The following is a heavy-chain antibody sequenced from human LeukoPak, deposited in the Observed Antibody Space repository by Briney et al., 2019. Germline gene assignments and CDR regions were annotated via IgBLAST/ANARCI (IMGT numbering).Heavy chain of an antibody. CDR3: ASRGVMSSYHFDY. J-gene: IGHJ4*02. Sequence: SETLSLTCTVSGGSISSSSYYWGWIRQPPGKGLEWIGSIYYSGSTYYNPSLKSRVTISVDTSKNQFSLKLSSVTAADTAVYYCASRGVMSSYHFDYWGQGTLVTVSS. V-gene: IGHV4-39*01. CDR1: GGSISSSSYY. CDR2: IYYSGST. D-gene: IGHD6-19*01.